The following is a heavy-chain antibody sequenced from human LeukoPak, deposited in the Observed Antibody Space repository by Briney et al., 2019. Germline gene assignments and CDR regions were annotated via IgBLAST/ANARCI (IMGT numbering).Heavy chain of an antibody. D-gene: IGHD6-13*01. CDR1: GGSINGHY. Sequence: SSETLSLTCTVSGGSINGHYWSWIRQSPGKGLEWIGYIYYNGNTNYNPPLKSRITISVDTSKNQFSLNLSSVTAADTAVYYCTGLHFAAAEEFDPRGQGTLVTVSS. J-gene: IGHJ5*02. V-gene: IGHV4-59*08. CDR2: IYYNGNT. CDR3: TGLHFAAAEEFDP.